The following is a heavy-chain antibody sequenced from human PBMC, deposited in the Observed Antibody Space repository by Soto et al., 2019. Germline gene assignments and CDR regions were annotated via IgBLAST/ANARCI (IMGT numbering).Heavy chain of an antibody. Sequence: LRLSCAASGFTFSSYGMHWVRQAPGKGLEWVAVIWYDGSNKYYADSVKGRFTISRDNSKNTLYLQMNSLRAEDTAVYYCARDKVAAETIYGMDVWGQGTTVTVSS. D-gene: IGHD6-13*01. CDR2: IWYDGSNK. V-gene: IGHV3-33*01. J-gene: IGHJ6*02. CDR1: GFTFSSYG. CDR3: ARDKVAAETIYGMDV.